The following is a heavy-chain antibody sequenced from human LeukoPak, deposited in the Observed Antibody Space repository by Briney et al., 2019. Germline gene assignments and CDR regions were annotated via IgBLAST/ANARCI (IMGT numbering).Heavy chain of an antibody. Sequence: GGSLRPSCAASGFTVSTNYMTWIRHAPGKGLERVSVMYTLGNTNYADSVRGRFTISRDNSKNTLYLQMNSLKAEDTAIYYCAKDYDSSGWPGHDAIDIWGQGTMVTVSS. D-gene: IGHD6-25*01. J-gene: IGHJ3*02. CDR3: AKDYDSSGWPGHDAIDI. CDR2: MYTLGNT. CDR1: GFTVSTNY. V-gene: IGHV3-53*01.